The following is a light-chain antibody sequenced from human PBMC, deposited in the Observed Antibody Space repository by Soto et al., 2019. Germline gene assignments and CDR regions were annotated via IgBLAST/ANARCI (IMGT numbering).Light chain of an antibody. CDR3: QHYNEWPLT. Sequence: ERVMTQFPATLSVSPGAKATLSCRASQTVSNNLAWYQQKPGQAPRLLIYFASTRATGVPARFGGSGSGTEVTLTISNLQSEDSAVYYCQHYNEWPLTFGGGTKLETK. CDR2: FAS. J-gene: IGKJ4*01. CDR1: QTVSNN. V-gene: IGKV3-15*01.